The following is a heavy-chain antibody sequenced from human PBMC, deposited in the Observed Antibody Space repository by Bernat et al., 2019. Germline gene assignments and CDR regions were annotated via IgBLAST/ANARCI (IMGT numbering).Heavy chain of an antibody. J-gene: IGHJ5*02. V-gene: IGHV3-33*01. Sequence: QVQLVESGGGVVQPGRSLRLSCAASGFTFSSYGMHGVRQAPGKGLEWVEVIWYDGSNKYYADSVEGRFTISRENSKNTLYLQMNSLRAEDTAVYYCARDQIKYCDGSRISRGFDPWGQGTLVTVSS. D-gene: IGHD2-15*01. CDR2: IWYDGSNK. CDR1: GFTFSSYG. CDR3: ARDQIKYCDGSRISRGFDP.